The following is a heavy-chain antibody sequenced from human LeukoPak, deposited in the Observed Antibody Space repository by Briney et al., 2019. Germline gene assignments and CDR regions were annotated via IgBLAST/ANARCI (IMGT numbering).Heavy chain of an antibody. CDR1: KFTFSNAW. CDR3: ATYPQNRH. V-gene: IGHV3-15*01. Sequence: GGSLRLSCSASKFTFSNAWMSWVRQAPGKGLEWLGRIKPNTDGGTAAYAAPVEDRFTISRDDFKGMLYLQMNSLKIEDTAVYYCATYPQNRHWGQGTLVTVSS. D-gene: IGHD2/OR15-2a*01. J-gene: IGHJ4*02. CDR2: IKPNTDGGTA.